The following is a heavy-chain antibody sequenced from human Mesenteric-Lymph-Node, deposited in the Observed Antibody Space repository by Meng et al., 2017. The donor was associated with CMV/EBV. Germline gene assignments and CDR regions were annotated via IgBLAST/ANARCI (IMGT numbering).Heavy chain of an antibody. J-gene: IGHJ4*02. CDR3: ARGSFGEFSN. Sequence: SETLSLTCTVSGGSISSDDYYWNWIRQSPGKGLQWIGYIFSGGGTNYNPSLESRLTISVDRSKNRLSLNLRSVSAADTAVYYCARGSFGEFSNWGQGTLVTVSS. D-gene: IGHD3-10*01. CDR1: GGSISSDDYY. V-gene: IGHV4-30-4*08. CDR2: IFSGGGT.